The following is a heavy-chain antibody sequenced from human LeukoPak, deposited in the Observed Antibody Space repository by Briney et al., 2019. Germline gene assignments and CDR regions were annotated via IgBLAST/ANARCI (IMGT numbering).Heavy chain of an antibody. D-gene: IGHD1-26*01. V-gene: IGHV2-70*11. CDR3: ARMRVGATIDFDY. CDR1: GFSLSTSGMC. Sequence: SGPALVKPTQTLTLTCTFSGFSLSTSGMCVSWIRQPPGKALEWLARIDWDDDKNYSTSLKTRLTISKDTSKNQVVLTMTKMDPVHTATSYCARMRVGATIDFDYWGQGNLVTVSS. J-gene: IGHJ4*02. CDR2: IDWDDDK.